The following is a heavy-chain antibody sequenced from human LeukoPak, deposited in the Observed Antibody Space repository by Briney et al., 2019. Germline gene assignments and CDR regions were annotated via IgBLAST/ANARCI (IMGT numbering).Heavy chain of an antibody. CDR3: ARDANYGMDV. CDR1: GFTFSSYS. CDR2: ISSSSRYI. J-gene: IGHJ6*04. Sequence: KPGGSLRLSGAASGFTFSSYSMDWVRQGPGQGLEGVSSISSSSRYISYADSVKVRFTISRDNAKNALYLEMNSLRAEDTAVYYWARDANYGMDVWGKGTTVTVSS. V-gene: IGHV3-21*01.